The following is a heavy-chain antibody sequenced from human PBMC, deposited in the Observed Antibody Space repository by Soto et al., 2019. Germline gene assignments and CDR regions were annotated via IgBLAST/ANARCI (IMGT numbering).Heavy chain of an antibody. V-gene: IGHV4-34*01. Sequence: SETLSLTCAVYGGFLSESYWTWIRQPPGKGLEWIGEINHVGGTNYNPSLKSRVTMSVDTSQNQFSLRLISVTAADTAVYYCARVGYQLLAYYYGMDVWGQGTTVTVSS. CDR3: ARVGYQLLAYYYGMDV. J-gene: IGHJ6*02. CDR2: INHVGGT. D-gene: IGHD2-2*01. CDR1: GGFLSESY.